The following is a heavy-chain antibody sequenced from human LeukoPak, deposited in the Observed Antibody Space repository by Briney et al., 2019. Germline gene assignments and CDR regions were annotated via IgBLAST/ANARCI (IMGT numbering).Heavy chain of an antibody. V-gene: IGHV4-4*07. CDR2: IYTSGST. J-gene: IGHJ3*02. Sequence: SETLSLTCTVSGGSISSYYRSWIRQPAGKGLEWIGRIYTSGSTNYNPSLKSRVTMSVDTSKNQFSLKLSSVTAADTAVYYCARLTYYYDSSGYYLGPGAFDIWGQGTMVTVSS. CDR3: ARLTYYYDSSGYYLGPGAFDI. CDR1: GGSISSYY. D-gene: IGHD3-22*01.